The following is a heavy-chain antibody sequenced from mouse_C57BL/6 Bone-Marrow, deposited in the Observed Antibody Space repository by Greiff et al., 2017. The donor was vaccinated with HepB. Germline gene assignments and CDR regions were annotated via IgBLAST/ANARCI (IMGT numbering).Heavy chain of an antibody. J-gene: IGHJ4*01. CDR3: ARPGRVLRYYYAMDY. V-gene: IGHV1-61*01. CDR1: GYTFTSYW. Sequence: QVQLKESGAELVRPGSSVKLSCKASGYTFTSYWMDWVKQRPGQGLEWIGNIYPSDSETHYNQKFKDKATLTVDKSSSTAYMQLSSLTSEDSAVYYCARPGRVLRYYYAMDYWGQGTSVTVSS. D-gene: IGHD1-1*01. CDR2: IYPSDSET.